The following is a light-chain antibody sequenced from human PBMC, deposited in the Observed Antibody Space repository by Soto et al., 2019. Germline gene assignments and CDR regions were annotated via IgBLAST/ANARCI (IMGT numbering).Light chain of an antibody. J-gene: IGKJ1*01. Sequence: DIQMPQSPSAQSASVGDRVTITCRASQSINSYLNWYQQKPGKAPKLLIYAASSLQSGVPSRFSGSGSETDFTLTITSLQPDDFATYYCQQSFSPPRTFGQGTRVEI. V-gene: IGKV1-39*01. CDR2: AAS. CDR3: QQSFSPPRT. CDR1: QSINSY.